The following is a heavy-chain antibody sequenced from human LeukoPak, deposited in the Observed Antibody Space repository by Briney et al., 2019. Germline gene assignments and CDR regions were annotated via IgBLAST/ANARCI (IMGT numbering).Heavy chain of an antibody. CDR2: IYYSGST. CDR3: ARDQGAVAAYFDY. J-gene: IGHJ4*02. V-gene: IGHV4-59*01. CDR1: GGSISSYY. Sequence: SETLSLTCTVSGGSISSYYGSWIRQPPGKGLEWIGYIYYSGSTNYNPSLKSRVTISVDTSKNQFSLKLSSVTAADTAVYYCARDQGAVAAYFDYWGQGTLVTVSS. D-gene: IGHD6-19*01.